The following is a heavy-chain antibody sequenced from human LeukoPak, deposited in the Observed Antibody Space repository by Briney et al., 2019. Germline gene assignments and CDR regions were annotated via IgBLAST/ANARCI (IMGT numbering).Heavy chain of an antibody. V-gene: IGHV4-34*01. CDR3: ARGNYGDYANFDC. Sequence: SETLSLTCAVSGGSISSYYWSWIRQPPGKGLEWIGEINHSGSTNYNPSLKSRVTISVDTSKNQFSLKLSSVTAADTAVYYCARGNYGDYANFDCWGQGTLVTVSS. CDR1: GGSISSYY. CDR2: INHSGST. J-gene: IGHJ4*02. D-gene: IGHD4-17*01.